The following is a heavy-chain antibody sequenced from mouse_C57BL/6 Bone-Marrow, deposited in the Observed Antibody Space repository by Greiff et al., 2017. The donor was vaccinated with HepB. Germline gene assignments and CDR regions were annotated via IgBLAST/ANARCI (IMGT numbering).Heavy chain of an antibody. J-gene: IGHJ4*01. Sequence: EVQRVESGGDLVKPGGSLKLSCAASGFTFSSYGMSWVRQTPDKRLEWVATISSGGSYTYYPDSVKGRFTISRDNAKNTLYLQMSSLKSEDTAMYYCARLNYYGSSYDYAMDYWGQGTSVTVSS. CDR1: GFTFSSYG. V-gene: IGHV5-6*01. CDR2: ISSGGSYT. D-gene: IGHD1-1*01. CDR3: ARLNYYGSSYDYAMDY.